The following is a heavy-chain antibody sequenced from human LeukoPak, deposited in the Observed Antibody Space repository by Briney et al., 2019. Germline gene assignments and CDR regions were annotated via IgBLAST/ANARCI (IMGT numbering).Heavy chain of an antibody. J-gene: IGHJ5*02. V-gene: IGHV1-18*01. CDR3: ARTPWASRRNWFDP. CDR1: GYTFTSYG. Sequence: ASVKVSCQASGYTFTSYGISWVRQAPGQGLEWMGWISAYNGNTNYAQKLQGRVTMTTDTSTSTAYMELRSLRSEDTAVYYCARTPWASRRNWFDPWGQGTLVTVSS. D-gene: IGHD6-13*01. CDR2: ISAYNGNT.